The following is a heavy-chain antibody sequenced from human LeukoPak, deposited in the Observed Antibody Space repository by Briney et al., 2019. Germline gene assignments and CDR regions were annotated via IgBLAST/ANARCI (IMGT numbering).Heavy chain of an antibody. CDR3: ARAIRYLGYYYYYMDV. Sequence: SETLSLTCTVSGGSISSGSYYWSWIRQPAGKGLEWIGRIYTSGTTNYNPSLKSRVTISVDTSKNQFSLKLSSVTAADTAVYYCARAIRYLGYYYYYMDVWGKGTTVTISS. V-gene: IGHV4-61*02. J-gene: IGHJ6*03. CDR1: GGSISSGSYY. CDR2: IYTSGTT. D-gene: IGHD3-9*01.